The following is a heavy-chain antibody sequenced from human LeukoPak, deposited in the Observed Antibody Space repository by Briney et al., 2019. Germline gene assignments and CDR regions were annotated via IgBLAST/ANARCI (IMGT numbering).Heavy chain of an antibody. V-gene: IGHV3-21*01. Sequence: GGSLRLSXAASGFTFSSYSMNWVRQAPGKGLEWVSSISSSSSYIYYADSVKGRFTISRDNAKNSLYLQMNSLRAEDTAVYCCARDSEALSYMDVWGKGTTVTVSS. D-gene: IGHD2/OR15-2a*01. J-gene: IGHJ6*03. CDR1: GFTFSSYS. CDR2: ISSSSSYI. CDR3: ARDSEALSYMDV.